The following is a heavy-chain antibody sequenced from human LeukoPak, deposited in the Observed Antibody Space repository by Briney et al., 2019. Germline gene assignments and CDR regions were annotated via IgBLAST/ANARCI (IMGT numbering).Heavy chain of an antibody. CDR3: AXXXXXXAAATQEGDFDY. Sequence: ASVKVSCKASGYDFTKYAVQWVRQAPGQRLEWMGWIDAGNGRTKYSQDFQGRVTMTTDTSTSTAYMELRSLRSDDTAVYYCAXXXXXXAAATQEGDFDYWGQGTLVTVSS. D-gene: IGHD6-13*01. V-gene: IGHV1-3*01. CDR2: IDAGNGRT. J-gene: IGHJ4*02. CDR1: GYDFTKYA.